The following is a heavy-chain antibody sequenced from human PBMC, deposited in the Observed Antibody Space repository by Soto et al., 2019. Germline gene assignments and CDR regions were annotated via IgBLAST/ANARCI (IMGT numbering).Heavy chain of an antibody. D-gene: IGHD3-10*01. V-gene: IGHV3-11*01. CDR3: ARSSRSTYAFDI. CDR2: ISSSGSTI. Sequence: PWGSLRLSCAASGFTFSDYYMSWIRQAPGKGLEWVSYISSSGSTIYYADSVKGRFTISRDNAKNSLYLQMNSLRAEDTAVYYCARSSRSTYAFDIWGQGTMVTVSS. CDR1: GFTFSDYY. J-gene: IGHJ3*02.